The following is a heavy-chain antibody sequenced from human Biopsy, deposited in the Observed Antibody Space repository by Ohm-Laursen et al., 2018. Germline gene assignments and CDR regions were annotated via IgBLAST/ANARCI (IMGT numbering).Heavy chain of an antibody. D-gene: IGHD3-22*01. CDR1: GGAINNYY. V-gene: IGHV4-4*07. J-gene: IGHJ3*01. CDR2: IYPGGST. CDR3: ASVVLGPTNDAFDL. Sequence: SETLSLTCAVSGGAINNYYWSWIRQPAGKGLEWIGRIYPGGSTNYNPSLRSRVTMSVDASKNQLSLRLRSVTAADTAMYYCASVVLGPTNDAFDLWGQGTMVVVSS.